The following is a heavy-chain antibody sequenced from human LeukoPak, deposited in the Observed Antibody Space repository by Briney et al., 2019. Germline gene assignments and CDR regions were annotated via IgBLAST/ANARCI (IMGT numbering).Heavy chain of an antibody. D-gene: IGHD2-2*02. V-gene: IGHV3-48*03. CDR3: ARDLGYCTSTSCYSLYGMDV. CDR2: ISSSGSTI. J-gene: IGHJ6*04. Sequence: GGSLRLSCAASGFTFSSYEMNWVRQAPGKGLEWVSYISSSGSTIYYADSVKGRFTISRGNAKNSLYLQMNSLRAEDTAVYYCARDLGYCTSTSCYSLYGMDVWGKGTTVTVSS. CDR1: GFTFSSYE.